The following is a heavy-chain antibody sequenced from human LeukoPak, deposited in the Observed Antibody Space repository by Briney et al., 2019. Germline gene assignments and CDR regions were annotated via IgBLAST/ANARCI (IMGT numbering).Heavy chain of an antibody. CDR2: INPVDSDT. CDR3: ARRFCSGGTCYFFDQ. Sequence: GESLKISCKATGYTFTSHWIGWVRQMPGKGLEWVGIINPVDSDTRYSPSFQGQVTISADKSITTAYLQWSSLQASDTAMLYCARRFCSGGTCYFFDQWGQGTLVTVSS. CDR1: GYTFTSHW. V-gene: IGHV5-51*01. D-gene: IGHD2-15*01. J-gene: IGHJ4*02.